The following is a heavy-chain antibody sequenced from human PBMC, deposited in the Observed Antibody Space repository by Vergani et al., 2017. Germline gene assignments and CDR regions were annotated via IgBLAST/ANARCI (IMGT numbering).Heavy chain of an antibody. J-gene: IGHJ6*02. V-gene: IGHV4-34*01. CDR2: IYYSGST. D-gene: IGHD3-10*01. CDR1: GGSFSGYY. Sequence: QVQLQQWGAGLLKPSETLSLTCAVYGGSFSGYYWSWIRQPPGKGLEWIGYIYYSGSTNYNPSLKSRVTISVDTSKNQFSLKLSSVTAADTAVYYCARSNRRITMVRGVGMDVWGQGP. CDR3: ARSNRRITMVRGVGMDV.